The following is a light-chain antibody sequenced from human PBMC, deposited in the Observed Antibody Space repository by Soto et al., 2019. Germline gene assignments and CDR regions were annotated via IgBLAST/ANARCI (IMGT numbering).Light chain of an antibody. V-gene: IGKV3D-20*01. CDR2: DTS. J-gene: IGKJ5*01. CDR1: QRVSGGF. CDR3: QQYGTSEII. Sequence: DIAVTQTPTSRSFSPGERAPLYCGARQRVSGGFLAWYQQKPGQAPRLLIYDTSSRATGITDRFSGSGSGTDFTLTISRLEHEDFAVFVCQQYGTSEIIVGQGTRLEI.